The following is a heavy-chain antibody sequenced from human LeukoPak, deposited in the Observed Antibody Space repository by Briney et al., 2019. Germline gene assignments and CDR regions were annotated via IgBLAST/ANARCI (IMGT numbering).Heavy chain of an antibody. CDR3: TRSVYDGNSALLH. CDR1: GFTFIGYY. Sequence: ASVKVSCKASGFTFIGYYIHCVRQAPGQGLQWMGMINPNGGSTSYAQKFQGRVTMTSDTSTSTVYMELSSLRSEDTAVYYCTRSVYDGNSALLHWGQGTLVTVSS. V-gene: IGHV1-46*01. CDR2: INPNGGST. J-gene: IGHJ1*01. D-gene: IGHD4-23*01.